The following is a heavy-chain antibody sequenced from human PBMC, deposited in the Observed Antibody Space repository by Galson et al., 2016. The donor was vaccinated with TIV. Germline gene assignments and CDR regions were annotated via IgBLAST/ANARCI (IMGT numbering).Heavy chain of an antibody. V-gene: IGHV4-39*07. CDR1: GASLTSVTDY. CDR3: ARDNRNSHGSGSYYAYDS. D-gene: IGHD3-10*01. CDR2: VYYNGST. J-gene: IGHJ4*02. Sequence: ETLSLTCTVSGASLTSVTDYWGWIRQPPGKGLQWIGTVYYNGSTYYNPSLESRVTMSRDTSTSQFSLNLGSVTAADTAVYYCARDNRNSHGSGSYYAYDSWGQGILVTVSS.